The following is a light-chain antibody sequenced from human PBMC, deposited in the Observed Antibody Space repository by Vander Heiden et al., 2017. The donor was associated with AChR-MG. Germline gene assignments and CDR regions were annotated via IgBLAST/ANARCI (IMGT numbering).Light chain of an antibody. CDR1: SSDVVSYNL. Sequence: QSALTQAASVSGSPGQSITISCTGTSSDVVSYNLVSWYQHHPGNAPKLMIYEGNKRPSGVSNRFSGSKSGNAASLTISGLQAEDEADDYCCSYAGSSTWVFGGGTKLTGL. V-gene: IGLV2-23*01. CDR2: EGN. CDR3: CSYAGSSTWV. J-gene: IGLJ3*02.